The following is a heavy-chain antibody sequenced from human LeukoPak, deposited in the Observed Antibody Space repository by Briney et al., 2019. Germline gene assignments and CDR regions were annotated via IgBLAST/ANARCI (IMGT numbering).Heavy chain of an antibody. V-gene: IGHV3-30*18. CDR2: ISYDGSNK. CDR3: AKDLTVTMVRGVITSNWFDP. Sequence: GGSLRLSCAASGFTFSSYGMHWVRQAPGKGLEWVAVISYDGSNKYYADSVKGRFTISRDNSKNTLYLQMNSLRAEDTAVYYCAKDLTVTMVRGVITSNWFDPWGQGTLVTVSS. J-gene: IGHJ5*02. CDR1: GFTFSSYG. D-gene: IGHD3-10*01.